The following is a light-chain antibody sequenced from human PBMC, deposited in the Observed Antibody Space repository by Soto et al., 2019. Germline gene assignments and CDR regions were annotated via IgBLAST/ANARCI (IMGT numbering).Light chain of an antibody. J-gene: IGKJ1*01. V-gene: IGKV1-5*01. CDR1: QTISSW. CDR2: GSS. Sequence: DIQMTQSPSTLSGSVGDRVTITCRASQTISSWLAWYQQKPGKAPKLLIYGSSSLQSGVPSRFSGSGSGTEFILTISSLQPEDSATYYCLQHHSFPRTFGQGTKVEIK. CDR3: LQHHSFPRT.